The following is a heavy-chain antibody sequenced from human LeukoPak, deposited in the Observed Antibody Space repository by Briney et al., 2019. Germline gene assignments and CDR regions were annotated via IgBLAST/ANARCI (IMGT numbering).Heavy chain of an antibody. CDR2: INHSGST. Sequence: PGGSLRLSCAASGFTFSSYWMSWIRQPPGKGLEWIGEINHSGSTNYNPSLKSRVTISVDTSKNQFSLKLSSVTAADTAVYYCARGLYWELLPAYWGQGTLVTVSS. CDR3: ARGLYWELLPAY. D-gene: IGHD1-26*01. V-gene: IGHV4-34*01. J-gene: IGHJ4*02. CDR1: GFTFSSYW.